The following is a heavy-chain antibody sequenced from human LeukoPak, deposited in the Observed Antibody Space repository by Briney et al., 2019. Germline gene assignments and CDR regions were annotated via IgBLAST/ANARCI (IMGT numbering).Heavy chain of an antibody. CDR2: IYPGDSDT. CDR1: GYSFTSYW. CDR3: ARQDRRGYSYGLPDAFDI. Sequence: GESLQISCKGSGYSFTSYWIGWGRQMPGKGLEWMGIIYPGDSDTRYSPSFQGQVTISADKSISTAYLQWSSLKASDTAMYYCARQDRRGYSYGLPDAFDIWGQGTMVTVSS. V-gene: IGHV5-51*01. J-gene: IGHJ3*02. D-gene: IGHD5-18*01.